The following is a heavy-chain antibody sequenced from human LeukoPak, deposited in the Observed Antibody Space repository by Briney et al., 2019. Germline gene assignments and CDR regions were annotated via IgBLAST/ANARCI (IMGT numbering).Heavy chain of an antibody. CDR1: GFTFDDYA. J-gene: IGHJ6*02. CDR2: ISWNSGSI. CDR3: AKDQRGGKTYYYYGMDV. D-gene: IGHD4-23*01. Sequence: GGSLRLSCAASGFTFDDYAMHWVRQAPGKGLEWVSGISWNSGSIGYADSVKGRFTISRDNAKNSLYLQMNSLRAEDTAVYYCAKDQRGGKTYYYYGMDVWGQGTTVTVSS. V-gene: IGHV3-9*01.